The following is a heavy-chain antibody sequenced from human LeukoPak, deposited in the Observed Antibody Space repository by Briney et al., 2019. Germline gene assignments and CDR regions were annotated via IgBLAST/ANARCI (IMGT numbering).Heavy chain of an antibody. J-gene: IGHJ4*02. V-gene: IGHV3-7*01. CDR1: GFIFSNYW. CDR2: IKQDGSVK. Sequence: GGSLRLSCEASGFIFSNYWMSWVRQAPGKGLEWVANIKQDGSVKNYVDSMEGRFIISRDNAKNLLYLQMDSLGAEDTAVYYCVRTSRSISSDYWGQGTQVTVSS. CDR3: VRTSRSISSDY. D-gene: IGHD3-3*02.